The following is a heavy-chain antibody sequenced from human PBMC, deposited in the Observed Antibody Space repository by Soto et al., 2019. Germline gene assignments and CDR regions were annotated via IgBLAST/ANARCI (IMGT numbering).Heavy chain of an antibody. CDR1: GDSISSSSYY. D-gene: IGHD4-17*01. CDR3: ASLYGDYVPY. V-gene: IGHV4-39*01. Sequence: QLQLQESGPGLVKPSETLSLTCSVSGDSISSSSYYWGWIRQPPGKGLEWIGTINYSGSTYYNPSHKRGVTISVDTSKNQFCLKVSSVTAADTAVYYCASLYGDYVPYWGQGILVSVSS. J-gene: IGHJ4*02. CDR2: INYSGST.